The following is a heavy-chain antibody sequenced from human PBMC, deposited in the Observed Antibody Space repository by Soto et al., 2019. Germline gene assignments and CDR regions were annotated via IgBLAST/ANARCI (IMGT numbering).Heavy chain of an antibody. V-gene: IGHV4-59*01. Sequence: SETLSLTCTVSGGSISSYYWSWIRQPPGKGLEWIGYIYYSGSTNYNPSLKSRVTISVDTSKNQFSLKLSSVTAADTAVYYCAREFGGFWEFLPGGNYYLGMDVWGQGTRATV. CDR1: GGSISSYY. CDR2: IYYSGST. D-gene: IGHD3-10*01. J-gene: IGHJ6*02. CDR3: AREFGGFWEFLPGGNYYLGMDV.